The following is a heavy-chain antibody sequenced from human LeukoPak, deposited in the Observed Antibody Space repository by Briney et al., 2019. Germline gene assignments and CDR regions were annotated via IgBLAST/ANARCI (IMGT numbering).Heavy chain of an antibody. Sequence: GGSLRLSFAASGFTFSSYAMSWVRQAPGKGLEWVSAISGSGGSTYYADSVKGRFTISRDNSKNTLYLQMNSLRAEDTAVYYCAKASLLSPLRYYYYMDVWGKGTTVTVSS. V-gene: IGHV3-23*01. CDR2: ISGSGGST. J-gene: IGHJ6*03. CDR1: GFTFSSYA. CDR3: AKASLLSPLRYYYYMDV. D-gene: IGHD2-2*01.